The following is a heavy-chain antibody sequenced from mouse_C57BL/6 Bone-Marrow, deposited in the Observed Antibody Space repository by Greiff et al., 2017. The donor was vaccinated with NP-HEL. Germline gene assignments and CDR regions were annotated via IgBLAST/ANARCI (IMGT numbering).Heavy chain of an antibody. Sequence: QVKLQESGAELARPGASVKLSCKASGYTFTSYGISWVKQRTGQGLEWIGEIYPRSGNTYYNEKFKGKATLTADKSSSTAYMELRSLTSEDSAVYFCARPTTVVARYFDVWGTGTTVTVSS. CDR1: GYTFTSYG. CDR3: ARPTTVVARYFDV. V-gene: IGHV1-81*01. J-gene: IGHJ1*03. D-gene: IGHD1-1*01. CDR2: IYPRSGNT.